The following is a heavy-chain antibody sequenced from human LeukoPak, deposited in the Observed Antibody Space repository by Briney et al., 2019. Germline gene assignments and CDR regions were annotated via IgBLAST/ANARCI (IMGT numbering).Heavy chain of an antibody. V-gene: IGHV1-8*03. Sequence: ASVKVSCKASGYTFTSYDINWVRQATGQGLEWMGWMNPNSGNTGYAQKFQGRVTITRNTSISTAYMELSSLRSEDTAVYYCATESSLYSGSYRTPFDYWGQGTLVTVSS. CDR2: MNPNSGNT. J-gene: IGHJ4*02. D-gene: IGHD1-26*01. CDR3: ATESSLYSGSYRTPFDY. CDR1: GYTFTSYD.